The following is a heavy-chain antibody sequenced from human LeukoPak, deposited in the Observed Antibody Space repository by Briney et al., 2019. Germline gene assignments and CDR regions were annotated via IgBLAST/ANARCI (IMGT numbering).Heavy chain of an antibody. CDR1: GFTFSDYW. Sequence: GGSLRLSCAASGFTFSDYWMSWVRQAPGKGLERVANIKEDGSAQYHVDAVRGRFTVSRDNARKSVYLQMNSLRADDTAVYYCTKRWSVNWFDPWGQGTLVTVSS. CDR2: IKEDGSAQ. V-gene: IGHV3-7*01. J-gene: IGHJ5*02. D-gene: IGHD3-3*01. CDR3: TKRWSVNWFDP.